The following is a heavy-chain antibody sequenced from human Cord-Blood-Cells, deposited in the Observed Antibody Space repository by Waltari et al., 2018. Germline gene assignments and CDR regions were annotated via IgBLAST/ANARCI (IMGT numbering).Heavy chain of an antibody. J-gene: IGHJ4*02. CDR2: ISWNSGSI. Sequence: EVQLVESGGGLVQPGRSLRLSCAASGVTFDDYAMHWVRQAPGKGREWVSGISWNSGSIGYADSVKGRFTISRDNAKNSLYLQMNSLRAEDTALYYCAKTPPDYYGSGSYFPYFDYWGQGTLVTVSS. V-gene: IGHV3-9*01. D-gene: IGHD3-10*01. CDR3: AKTPPDYYGSGSYFPYFDY. CDR1: GVTFDDYA.